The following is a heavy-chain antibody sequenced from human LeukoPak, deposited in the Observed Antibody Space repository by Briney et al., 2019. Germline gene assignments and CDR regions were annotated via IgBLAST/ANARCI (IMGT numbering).Heavy chain of an antibody. D-gene: IGHD2-2*01. J-gene: IGHJ4*02. CDR2: IRYDGSNK. Sequence: TGGSLRLSCAASGFTFSSYGMHWVRQAPGKGLEWVAFIRYDGSNKYYADSVKGRFTISRDNSKNTLCLQMNSLRAEDTAVYYCAKDLHGVVPAAKSDWGQGTLVTVSS. CDR1: GFTFSSYG. CDR3: AKDLHGVVPAAKSD. V-gene: IGHV3-30*02.